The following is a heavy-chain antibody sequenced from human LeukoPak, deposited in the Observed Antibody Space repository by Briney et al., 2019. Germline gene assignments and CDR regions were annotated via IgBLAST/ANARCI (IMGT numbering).Heavy chain of an antibody. Sequence: GGSLRLSRAASGFSFNSDWMDWVRQAPGKGLEWVANIKHDESEKNYLDSVKGRFTISRDNAQNSLYLQMNGLRVEDTAVYYCTRRLDDWGQGTLVTVSS. CDR1: GFSFNSDW. V-gene: IGHV3-7*01. CDR2: IKHDESEK. D-gene: IGHD3-16*01. J-gene: IGHJ4*02. CDR3: TRRLDD.